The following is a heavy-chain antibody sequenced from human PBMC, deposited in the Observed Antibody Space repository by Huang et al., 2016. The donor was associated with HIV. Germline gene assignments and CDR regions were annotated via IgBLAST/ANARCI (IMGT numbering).Heavy chain of an antibody. J-gene: IGHJ4*02. Sequence: EVQLVESGGGLIQPGGSLRLSCAASGFTVSNNYMTWVRQAPGKGLVWVSVRFGGGSTSYADSVKGRFTISRDNSKNTLFLQMNSLRAEDTAVYYCARVPPGYGGNSYLDYWGQGTLVTVSS. CDR3: ARVPPGYGGNSYLDY. D-gene: IGHD2-21*02. CDR2: RFGGGST. CDR1: GFTVSNNY. V-gene: IGHV3-53*01.